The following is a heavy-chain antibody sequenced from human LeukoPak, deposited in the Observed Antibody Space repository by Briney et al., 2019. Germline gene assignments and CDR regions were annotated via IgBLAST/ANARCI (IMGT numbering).Heavy chain of an antibody. J-gene: IGHJ4*02. CDR3: ATQQRGYCSATSCYRFDY. V-gene: IGHV3-48*01. D-gene: IGHD2-2*01. CDR1: GFIFSSYS. CDR2: ISGSSSTI. Sequence: PGGSLRLSCAASGFIFSSYSMNWVRQAPGKGLEWVSYISGSSSTIYYADSVKGRFTISRDNSKNSLYLQMNSLRGEDTAVYYCATQQRGYCSATSCYRFDYWGQGTLVTVSS.